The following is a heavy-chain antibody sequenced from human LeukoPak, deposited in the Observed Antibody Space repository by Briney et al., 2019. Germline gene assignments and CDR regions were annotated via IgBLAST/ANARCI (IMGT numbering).Heavy chain of an antibody. V-gene: IGHV4-39*07. CDR1: GGSISSGSYY. Sequence: SETLSLTCTVSGGSISSGSYYWSWIRQPPGKGLEWIGEINHSGSTNYNPSLKSRVTISVDTSKNQFSLKLSSVTAADTAVYYCARGYDSSGYYYLDYWGQGTLVTVSS. CDR3: ARGYDSSGYYYLDY. D-gene: IGHD3-22*01. CDR2: INHSGST. J-gene: IGHJ4*02.